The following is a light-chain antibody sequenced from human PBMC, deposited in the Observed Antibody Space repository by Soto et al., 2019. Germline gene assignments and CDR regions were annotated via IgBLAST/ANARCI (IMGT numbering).Light chain of an antibody. CDR1: QTVSSY. J-gene: IGKJ5*01. CDR3: QQYCTSPIT. Sequence: ENVLTQSPGTLSLSPGERATLSCRASQTVSSYLTWYQQRPGQAPRLLIYGASKRATGIPDRFSGSGSGTDFTLKVRRLDPEDFGLYYGQQYCTSPITFAQGTRLEF. V-gene: IGKV3-20*01. CDR2: GAS.